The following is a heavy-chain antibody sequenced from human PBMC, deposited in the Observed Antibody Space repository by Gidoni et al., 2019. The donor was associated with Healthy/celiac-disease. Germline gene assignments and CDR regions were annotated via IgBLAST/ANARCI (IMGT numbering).Heavy chain of an antibody. CDR2: ISYDGSNK. V-gene: IGHV3-30*18. J-gene: IGHJ4*02. CDR1: GFTFSSYG. Sequence: QVQLVESGGGVVQPVRSLRLSCAASGFTFSSYGMHWVRQAPGKGLEWVAVISYDGSNKYYADSVKGRFTISRDNSKNTLYLQTNSLRAEDTAVYYCAKEGLPYYYDSSGYLGYWGQGTLVTVSS. CDR3: AKEGLPYYYDSSGYLGY. D-gene: IGHD3-22*01.